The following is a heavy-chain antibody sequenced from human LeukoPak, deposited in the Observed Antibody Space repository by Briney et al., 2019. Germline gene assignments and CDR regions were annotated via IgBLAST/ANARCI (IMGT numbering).Heavy chain of an antibody. CDR1: GYTFTSYD. CDR2: MNPNSGNT. D-gene: IGHD2-15*01. J-gene: IGHJ6*03. V-gene: IGHV1-8*03. Sequence: GASVKVSCKASGYTFTSYDINWVRQATGQGLERMGWMNPNSGNTGYAQKFQGRVTITRNTSISTAYMELSSLRSEDTAVYYCARGQVVVTPSGYYMDVWGKGTTVTVSS. CDR3: ARGQVVVTPSGYYMDV.